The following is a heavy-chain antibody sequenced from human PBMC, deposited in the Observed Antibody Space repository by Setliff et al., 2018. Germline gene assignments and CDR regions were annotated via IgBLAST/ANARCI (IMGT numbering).Heavy chain of an antibody. Sequence: PGGSLRLSCAASGFTFDDYAMHWVRQAPGKGLEWVSGISRNSGIVAYADSVKGRFTISRDNAKNSLYLQMNSLRAEDMALYYCAKGYCSSTSCYVDYWGQGTLVTVSS. CDR3: AKGYCSSTSCYVDY. J-gene: IGHJ4*02. CDR2: ISRNSGIV. CDR1: GFTFDDYA. D-gene: IGHD2-2*01. V-gene: IGHV3-9*03.